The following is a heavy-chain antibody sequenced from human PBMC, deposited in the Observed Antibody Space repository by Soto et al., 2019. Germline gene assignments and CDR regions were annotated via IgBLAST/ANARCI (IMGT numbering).Heavy chain of an antibody. V-gene: IGHV4-39*01. D-gene: IGHD3-3*01. CDR1: GGSISSSSYY. J-gene: IGHJ5*02. CDR2: IYYSGST. CDR3: ARQEYYDYWFDP. Sequence: SETLSLTCTVSGGSISSSSYYWGWIRQPPGKGLEWIGSIYYSGSTYYNPSLKSRVTISVDTSKNQFSLKLSSVTAADTAVYYCARQEYYDYWFDPWGQETLVTVSS.